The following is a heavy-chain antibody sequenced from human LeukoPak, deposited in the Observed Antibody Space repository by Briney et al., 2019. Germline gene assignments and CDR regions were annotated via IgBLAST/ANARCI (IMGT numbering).Heavy chain of an antibody. V-gene: IGHV4-4*02. CDR1: GGSISSSNW. J-gene: IGHJ4*02. CDR3: ARSDYTIRLDS. D-gene: IGHD1-26*01. Sequence: SETLSLTCAVSGGSISSSNWWSWVRQPPGKGLEWIGFIYHSATTNYNPSLKSRVTISVDTSKNQFSLKLSSVTAADTAVYYCARSDYTIRLDSWGQGTLVTVSS. CDR2: IYHSATT.